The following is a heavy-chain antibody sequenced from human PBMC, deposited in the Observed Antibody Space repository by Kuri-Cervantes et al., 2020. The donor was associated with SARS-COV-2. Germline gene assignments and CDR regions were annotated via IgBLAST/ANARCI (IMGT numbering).Heavy chain of an antibody. CDR2: ITGSAGRT. J-gene: IGHJ4*02. Sequence: GESLKISCSAPGFTFSSYAMTWVRQAPGEGLEWVSTITGSAGRTNYADSVKGRFTISRDNSKNTMYLQMNSVRAEDTALYYCAKGISVEKARVGENWGQGTLVTVSS. D-gene: IGHD5-24*01. CDR1: GFTFSSYA. CDR3: AKGISVEKARVGEN. V-gene: IGHV3-23*01.